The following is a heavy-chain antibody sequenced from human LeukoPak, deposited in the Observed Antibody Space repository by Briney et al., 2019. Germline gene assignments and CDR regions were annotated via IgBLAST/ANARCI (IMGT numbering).Heavy chain of an antibody. CDR3: ARRIAAATSDCYYYYMDV. Sequence: GGSLRLSCAASGFTFSSYWMSWVRQAPGKGLEWVANIKQDGSEKYYVDSVKGRFTISRDNAKNSLYLQMNSLRAEDTAVYYCARRIAAATSDCYYYYMDVWGKGTTVTVSS. J-gene: IGHJ6*03. D-gene: IGHD6-13*01. CDR2: IKQDGSEK. CDR1: GFTFSSYW. V-gene: IGHV3-7*01.